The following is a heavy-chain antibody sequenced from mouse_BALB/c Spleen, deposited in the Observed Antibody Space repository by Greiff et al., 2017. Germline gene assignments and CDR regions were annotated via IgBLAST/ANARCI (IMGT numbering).Heavy chain of an antibody. V-gene: IGHV5-4*02. D-gene: IGHD2-10*01. CDR3: ARGAYYGNYFMDY. J-gene: IGHJ4*01. Sequence: EVKLEESGGGLVKPGGSLKLSCAASGFTFSDYYMYWVRQTPEKRLEWVATISDGGSYTYYPDSVKGRFTISRDNAKNNLYLQMSSLKSEDTAMYYCARGAYYGNYFMDYWGQGTSVTVSS. CDR2: ISDGGSYT. CDR1: GFTFSDYY.